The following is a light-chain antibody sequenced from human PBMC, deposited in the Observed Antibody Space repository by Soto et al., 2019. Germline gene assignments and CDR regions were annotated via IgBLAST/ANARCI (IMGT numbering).Light chain of an antibody. V-gene: IGKV1-5*03. J-gene: IGKJ4*01. CDR2: KAS. Sequence: DIQMTQSPSTLSASVGDRVTITCRASQSISSWLAWYQQKPGKAPKLLIYKASSLESGVPSRFSGSGSGTEFTLTISSLQPDDFGVYYCLQRSNWPLTFGGGTQVDIK. CDR3: LQRSNWPLT. CDR1: QSISSW.